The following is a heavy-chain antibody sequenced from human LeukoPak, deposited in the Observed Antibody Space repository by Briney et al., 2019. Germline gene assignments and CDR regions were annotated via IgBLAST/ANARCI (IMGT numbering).Heavy chain of an antibody. CDR1: GGSISSYY. CDR2: IYYSGST. J-gene: IGHJ4*02. D-gene: IGHD3-22*01. Sequence: SETLSLTCTVSGGSISSYYWSWIRQPPGKGLEWIGYIYYSGSTNYNPSLKSRVTILVDTSKNQFSLKLSSVTAADTAVYYCARDLGDSSGYYLAFDYWGQGTLVTVSS. CDR3: ARDLGDSSGYYLAFDY. V-gene: IGHV4-59*01.